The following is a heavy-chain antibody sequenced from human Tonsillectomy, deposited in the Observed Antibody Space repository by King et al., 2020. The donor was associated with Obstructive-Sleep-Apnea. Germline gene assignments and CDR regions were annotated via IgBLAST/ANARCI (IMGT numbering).Heavy chain of an antibody. J-gene: IGHJ4*02. D-gene: IGHD3-10*01. CDR3: AKVIYYGSGSLVDY. CDR2: IRYDGSNQ. CDR1: EFTFSTYG. Sequence: QVQMVESGGGVVQPGGSLRLSCAASEFTFSTYGMHWVRQAPGKGLEWVAFIRYDGSNQYYSDSVKGRFTISRDNSKNTLYLQMNSLRPEDTAVYYCAKVIYYGSGSLVDYWGQGTLVTVSS. V-gene: IGHV3-30*02.